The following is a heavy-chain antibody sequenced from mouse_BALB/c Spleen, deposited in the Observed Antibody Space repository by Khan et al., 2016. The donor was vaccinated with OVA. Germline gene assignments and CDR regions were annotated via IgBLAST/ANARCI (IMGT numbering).Heavy chain of an antibody. CDR2: IRYNGKP. CDR3: ARVYGGDVDY. Sequence: VQLKESGPGLVKPSQSLSLTCTVTGYSITTDYAWNWIRQFPGNKLEWMGFIRYNGKPKYNPSLKSRISIHRDPSKNQFFLQLKSVTTEDTARYYCARVYGGDVDYWGQGTTLTVSS. CDR1: GYSITTDYA. J-gene: IGHJ2*01. D-gene: IGHD1-1*01. V-gene: IGHV3-2*02.